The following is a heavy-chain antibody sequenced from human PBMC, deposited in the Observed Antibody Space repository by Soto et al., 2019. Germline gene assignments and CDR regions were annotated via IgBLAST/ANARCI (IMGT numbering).Heavy chain of an antibody. CDR2: IIPIFGTA. J-gene: IGHJ4*02. CDR1: GGTFSSYA. V-gene: IGHV1-69*13. D-gene: IGHD3-10*01. CDR3: ASLWFGESNPLDY. Sequence: SVKVSCKASGGTFSSYAISWVRQAPGQGLEWMGGIIPIFGTANYAQKFQGRVTITADESTSTAYMELSSLRSEDTAVYYCASLWFGESNPLDYWGQGTLVTVSS.